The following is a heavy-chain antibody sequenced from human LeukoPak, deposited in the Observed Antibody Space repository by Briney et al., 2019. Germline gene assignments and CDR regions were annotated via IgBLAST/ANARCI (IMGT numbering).Heavy chain of an antibody. V-gene: IGHV3-30*18. CDR2: ISDDGSNK. CDR3: AKDRGTTATIFLYGMNV. Sequence: GGSLRLSCAASGFTFTDYGMHWVRQAPGKGLEWEALISDDGSNKFYADSVEGRFTISRDNSKNTLYLQMNSLRVEDTAVYYCAKDRGTTATIFLYGMNVWGQGTTVTVSS. CDR1: GFTFTDYG. J-gene: IGHJ6*02. D-gene: IGHD5-24*01.